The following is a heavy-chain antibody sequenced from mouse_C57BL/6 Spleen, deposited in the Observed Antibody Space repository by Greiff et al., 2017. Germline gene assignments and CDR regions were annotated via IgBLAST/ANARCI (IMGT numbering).Heavy chain of an antibody. CDR2: ISSGSSTI. J-gene: IGHJ1*03. CDR3: ERGGYDYGVWYFDV. V-gene: IGHV5-17*01. Sequence: EVKLVESGGGLVKPGGSLKLSCAASVFTFSDYGMHWVRQAPEKGLEWVAYISSGSSTIYYAAPVKGRFTISRDNAKNTLFLQMTSLRSEDTAMYYCERGGYDYGVWYFDVWGTGTTVTVSS. D-gene: IGHD2-4*01. CDR1: VFTFSDYG.